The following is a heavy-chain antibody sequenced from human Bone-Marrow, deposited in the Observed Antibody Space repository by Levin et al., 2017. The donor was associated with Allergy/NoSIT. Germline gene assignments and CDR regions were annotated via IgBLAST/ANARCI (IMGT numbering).Heavy chain of an antibody. CDR1: GFTFGDYA. CDR3: TRDIAARHWFDP. D-gene: IGHD6-6*01. CDR2: LRSIRHGGTS. J-gene: IGHJ5*02. Sequence: GESLKISCTASGFTFGDYAMSWFRQAPGKGLEWVAFLRSIRHGGTSEYAASVKGRFIISRDDSKSIAYLQMNSLKIEDTAVYYCTRDIAARHWFDPWGQGTQVTVSS. V-gene: IGHV3-49*03.